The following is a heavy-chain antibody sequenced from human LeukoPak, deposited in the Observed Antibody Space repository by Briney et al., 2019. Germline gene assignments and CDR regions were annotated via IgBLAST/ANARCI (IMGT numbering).Heavy chain of an antibody. V-gene: IGHV3-53*01. CDR2: IYSGGST. D-gene: IGHD6-19*01. CDR1: GFTVSSNY. J-gene: IGHJ6*03. CDR3: ARASSGWYVYYYYMDV. Sequence: GGSLRLSCAASGFTVSSNYMSWVRQAPGKGLEWVSVIYSGGSTYYADSVKGRFTVSRDNSKNTLYLQMNSLRAEDTAVYYCARASSGWYVYYYYMDVWGKGTTVTVSS.